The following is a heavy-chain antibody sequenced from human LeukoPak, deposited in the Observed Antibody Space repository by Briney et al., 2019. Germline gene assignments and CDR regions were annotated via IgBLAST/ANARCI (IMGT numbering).Heavy chain of an antibody. CDR3: AREGGSYYYYGMDV. Sequence: GGSLRLSCAASGFTFSSYAMSWVRQAPGKGLEWVSAISGSGGSTYYADSVKGRFTISRDNSKNTLYLQMNSLRAEDTAVYYCAREGGSYYYYGMDVWGQGTTVTVSS. CDR1: GFTFSSYA. CDR2: ISGSGGST. D-gene: IGHD1-26*01. V-gene: IGHV3-23*01. J-gene: IGHJ6*02.